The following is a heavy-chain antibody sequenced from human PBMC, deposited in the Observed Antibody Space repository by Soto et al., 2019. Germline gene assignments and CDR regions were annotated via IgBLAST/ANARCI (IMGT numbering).Heavy chain of an antibody. J-gene: IGHJ6*02. CDR2: ISGSGGST. CDR1: GFTFSSYA. V-gene: IGHV3-23*01. Sequence: EVQLLVSGGGLVQPGGSLRLSCAASGFTFSSYAMSWVRQAPGKGLEWVSAISGSGGSTYYADSVKGRFTISRDNSKNTLYLQMNSLRAEDTAVYYCAKGHPDLYYDSSGFITAGDYGMDVWGQGTTVTVSS. CDR3: AKGHPDLYYDSSGFITAGDYGMDV. D-gene: IGHD3-22*01.